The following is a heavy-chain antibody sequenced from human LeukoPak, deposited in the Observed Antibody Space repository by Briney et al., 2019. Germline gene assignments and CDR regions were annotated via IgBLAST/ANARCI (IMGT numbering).Heavy chain of an antibody. Sequence: PGRSLRLSCAASGFTFSSYAMHWVRQAPGKGLEWVAVISYDGSNKYYADSVKGRFTISRDNSKNTLYLQMNSLRAEVAAVYYCARDPYCGGDCYLPKNYYYYYGMDVWGKGTTVTVSS. CDR1: GFTFSSYA. D-gene: IGHD2-21*02. J-gene: IGHJ6*04. CDR2: ISYDGSNK. CDR3: ARDPYCGGDCYLPKNYYYYYGMDV. V-gene: IGHV3-30*04.